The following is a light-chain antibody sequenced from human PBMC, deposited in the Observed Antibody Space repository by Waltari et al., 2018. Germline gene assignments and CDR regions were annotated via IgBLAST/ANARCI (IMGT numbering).Light chain of an antibody. V-gene: IGLV2-11*01. CDR3: CAYAGSAI. CDR1: SSDVGSYNY. CDR2: DVN. Sequence: QSALTQPRSVSGSPGQSVTISCTGTSSDVGSYNYVCWYQQHPGKAPRLMIYDVNERPSGVPGRFSGSESGNTASLTISGLQAEDEADYYCCAYAGSAIFGGGTELTVL. J-gene: IGLJ2*01.